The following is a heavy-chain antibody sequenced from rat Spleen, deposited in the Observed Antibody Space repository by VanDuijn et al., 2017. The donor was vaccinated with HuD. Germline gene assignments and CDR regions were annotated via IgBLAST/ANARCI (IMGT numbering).Heavy chain of an antibody. J-gene: IGHJ2*01. V-gene: IGHV5S13*01. CDR1: GFTFSTYW. CDR3: ARAAKYGGYSGDFDY. CDR2: ISSGGGGT. Sequence: EVQLVESDGGLVQPGRSLKLSCAASGFTFSTYWMYWVRQAPTKGLEWVASISSGGGGTYYPDSVKGRFTISRDNAKNTLNLQVSSLRSEDTATYYCARAAKYGGYSGDFDYWGQGVMVTVSS. D-gene: IGHD1-11*01.